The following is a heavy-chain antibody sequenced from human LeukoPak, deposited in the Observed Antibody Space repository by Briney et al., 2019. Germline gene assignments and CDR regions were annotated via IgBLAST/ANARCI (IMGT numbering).Heavy chain of an antibody. J-gene: IGHJ4*02. V-gene: IGHV4-4*07. CDR1: GGSISTYC. D-gene: IGHD4-17*01. CDR2: ICTSGST. CDR3: ARLGDYGDIDY. Sequence: SETLSFTCTVSGGSISTYCWSWIRQPAGKGLEWIGHICTSGSTNYNPSLKSRVTMSVDTSNNEFSLKLNSVTAADTAVYYCARLGDYGDIDYWGQGTLVTVSS.